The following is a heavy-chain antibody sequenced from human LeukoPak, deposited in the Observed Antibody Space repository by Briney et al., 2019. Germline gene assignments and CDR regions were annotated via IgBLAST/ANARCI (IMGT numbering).Heavy chain of an antibody. CDR3: ARSFYYDRSGYPD. D-gene: IGHD3-22*01. V-gene: IGHV4-34*01. J-gene: IGHJ4*02. Sequence: PSETLSLTCAVYGGSFSGYYWSWIRQPPGKGLEWIGEINHSGSTNYNPSLKSRVTISVDTSKKQFSLKLSSVTAADTSIYYCARSFYYDRSGYPDWGQGTLVTVSS. CDR2: INHSGST. CDR1: GGSFSGYY.